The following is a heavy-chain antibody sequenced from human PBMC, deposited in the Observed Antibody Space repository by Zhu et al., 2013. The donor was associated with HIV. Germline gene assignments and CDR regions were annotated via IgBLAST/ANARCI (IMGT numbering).Heavy chain of an antibody. D-gene: IGHD6-6*01. J-gene: IGHJ3*01. CDR2: IYPGDSDT. Sequence: VQLVQSGAEVKKPGESLKISCKGSGYSFTSCWIGWVRQMPGKGLEWMGIIYPGDSDTRYSPSFQGQVTISADKSISTAYLQWSSLKASDTAMYYCARRVGQYSSSAPSYAFDFWGQGTMVSVSS. V-gene: IGHV5-51*01. CDR1: GYSFTSCW. CDR3: ARRVGQYSSSAPSYAFDF.